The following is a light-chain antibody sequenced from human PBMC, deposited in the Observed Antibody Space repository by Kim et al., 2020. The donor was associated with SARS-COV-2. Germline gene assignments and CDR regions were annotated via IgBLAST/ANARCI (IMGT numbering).Light chain of an antibody. CDR3: QAWDNNNGV. CDR1: RLGDKY. J-gene: IGLJ3*02. V-gene: IGLV3-1*01. CDR2: NDS. Sequence: SYELTQPPSVSVSPGQTASITCSGDRLGDKYASWYHQKPGQSPVLVIYNDSRRPSGIPERFSGSNSGNTATLTISGTQAIDEADYYCQAWDNNNGVFGGG.